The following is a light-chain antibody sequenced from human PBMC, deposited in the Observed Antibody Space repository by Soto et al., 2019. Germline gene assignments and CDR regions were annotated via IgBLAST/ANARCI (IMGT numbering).Light chain of an antibody. CDR1: QSVSSN. CDR2: GAS. Sequence: IVMTQSPATLSVSPGERATLSCRASQSVSSNLAWYQQKPGQAPRLLIYGASTRATGIPARFSGSGSGTEFTLTISSLQSEDFAVYYCQQYNNWTQKLGQGTKV. V-gene: IGKV3-15*01. CDR3: QQYNNWTQK. J-gene: IGKJ1*01.